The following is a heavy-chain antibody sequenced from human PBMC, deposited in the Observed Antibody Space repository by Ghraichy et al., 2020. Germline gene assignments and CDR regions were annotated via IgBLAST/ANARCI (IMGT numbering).Heavy chain of an antibody. Sequence: ASVKVSCKASGYTFISYGISWVRQAPGQGLEWMGWITTKSGNTHYAQKFQGRVIMTTETSTNTAYMELRGLRSDDTAVYYCARGINWLDPWGQGTLVTVSS. CDR1: GYTFISYG. CDR3: ARGINWLDP. CDR2: ITTKSGNT. V-gene: IGHV1-18*01. J-gene: IGHJ5*02.